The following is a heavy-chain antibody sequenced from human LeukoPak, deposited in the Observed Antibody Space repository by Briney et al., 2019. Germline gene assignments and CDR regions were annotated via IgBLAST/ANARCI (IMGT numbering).Heavy chain of an antibody. D-gene: IGHD3-3*01. CDR2: IKSKIEGGTI. J-gene: IGHJ4*02. Sequence: GGSLRLSCAASGFTFTTYWMSWVRQAPGKGLEWVGRIKSKIEGGTIDYAAPVKGRFTISRDDSQNMLYLQMDTLKTEDTGIYYCTTFLYDFWSGRIDHWGQGTLVTVSS. V-gene: IGHV3-15*01. CDR3: TTFLYDFWSGRIDH. CDR1: GFTFTTYW.